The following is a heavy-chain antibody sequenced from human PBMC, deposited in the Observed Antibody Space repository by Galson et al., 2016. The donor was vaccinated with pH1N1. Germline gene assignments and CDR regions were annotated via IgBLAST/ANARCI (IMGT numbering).Heavy chain of an antibody. V-gene: IGHV3-21*01. CDR3: AREVWEKAGTTADGGDYYYMDV. Sequence: SLRLSCAASEFSFFKYTLNWVRQAPGKGLEWVSCIGSSGTYRYYADSVKGRFTISRDNAKDSVFLQMNSLGAEDTAVYYCAREVWEKAGTTADGGDYYYMDVWGKGTTVTVSS. CDR1: EFSFFKYT. CDR2: IGSSGTYR. J-gene: IGHJ6*03. D-gene: IGHD1-26*01.